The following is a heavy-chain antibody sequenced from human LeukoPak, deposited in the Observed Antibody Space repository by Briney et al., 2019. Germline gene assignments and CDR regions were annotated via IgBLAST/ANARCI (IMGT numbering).Heavy chain of an antibody. CDR2: ITSSSSHI. CDR3: ARGPSLRGLITYYMDV. J-gene: IGHJ6*03. D-gene: IGHD3-10*01. CDR1: EFTFSHYT. Sequence: PGGSLRLSCVASEFTFSHYTMNWVRQAPGKGLEWVSSITSSSSHIYYAVSVKGRFTISRDNAKNSLSLQMYSLSVEDTAVYYCARGPSLRGLITYYMDVWGKGTTVTISS. V-gene: IGHV3-21*01.